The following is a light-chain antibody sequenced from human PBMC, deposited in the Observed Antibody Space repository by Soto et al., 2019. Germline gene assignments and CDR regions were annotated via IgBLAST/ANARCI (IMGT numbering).Light chain of an antibody. CDR1: QSVSSN. J-gene: IGKJ1*01. CDR2: DTS. Sequence: ERVMTQSPATLSVSPGERATLSCRASQSVSSNLAWYQNKPGQGPRLLIYDTSDRATGVPARFSGSGSETDFTLTISGLETEEFAVYYCQQRYDWPWTFGQGTKVDIK. V-gene: IGKV3-11*01. CDR3: QQRYDWPWT.